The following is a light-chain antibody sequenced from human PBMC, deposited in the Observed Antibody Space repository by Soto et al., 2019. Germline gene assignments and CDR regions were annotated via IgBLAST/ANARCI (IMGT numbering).Light chain of an antibody. CDR2: RNS. Sequence: QCVLTQPPSASGTPGQRVTISCSGSSSNIGSNYVFWYQQLPGTAPKVLMYRNSQRPSGVPDRFSGSKSGTSASLAISGLRSEDEADYYCASWDDSLSGFVVFGGGTKVTVL. CDR3: ASWDDSLSGFVV. J-gene: IGLJ2*01. V-gene: IGLV1-47*01. CDR1: SSNIGSNY.